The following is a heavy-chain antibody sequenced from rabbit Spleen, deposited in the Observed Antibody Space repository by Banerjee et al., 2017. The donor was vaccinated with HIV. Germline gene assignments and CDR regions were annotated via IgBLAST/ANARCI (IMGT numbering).Heavy chain of an antibody. Sequence: QSLEESGGDLVTPGASLTLTCTASGIDFSSSYYMCWVRQAPGKGLEWIGCILSDSGTTYYASWAKGRFTISKTSSTTVTLQMTSLTAADTATYFCARDTSSSFSSYGMDLWGQGTLVTV. J-gene: IGHJ6*01. CDR3: ARDTSSSFSSYGMDL. CDR2: ILSDSGTT. V-gene: IGHV1S40*01. D-gene: IGHD1-1*01. CDR1: GIDFSSSYY.